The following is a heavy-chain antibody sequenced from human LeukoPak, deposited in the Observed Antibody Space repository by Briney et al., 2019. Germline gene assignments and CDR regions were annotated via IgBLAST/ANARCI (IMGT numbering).Heavy chain of an antibody. J-gene: IGHJ4*02. CDR3: ATGVYGDYVPFDY. CDR1: GFNFSSYA. CDR2: ISYDGSNK. D-gene: IGHD4-17*01. V-gene: IGHV3-30-3*01. Sequence: GAPRLSCAAPGFNFSSYAIPRGRQAPGQGLGGVAVISYDGSNKYYADSVKGRFTISRDNSKNTLYLQMNSLRAEDTAVYYCATGVYGDYVPFDYWGQGTLVTVSS.